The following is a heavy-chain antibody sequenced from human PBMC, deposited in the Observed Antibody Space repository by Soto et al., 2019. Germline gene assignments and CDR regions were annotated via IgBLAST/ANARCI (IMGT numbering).Heavy chain of an antibody. D-gene: IGHD2-15*01. CDR1: GFFISSGNY. V-gene: IGHV4-38-2*01. Sequence: LSLTCAVSGFFISSGNYWVWIRKPPGKGLEWIGSIFHGGNTYYNPSLKSRVTISVDMSKNQFSLKLNSVTAADTAVYYCARARWYDAFDVWGQGTVVTVSS. CDR2: IFHGGNT. J-gene: IGHJ3*01. CDR3: ARARWYDAFDV.